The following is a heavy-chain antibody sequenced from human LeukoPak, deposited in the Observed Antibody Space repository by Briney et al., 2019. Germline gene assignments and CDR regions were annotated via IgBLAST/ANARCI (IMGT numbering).Heavy chain of an antibody. V-gene: IGHV3-23*01. CDR2: ISDSGGST. J-gene: IGHJ5*02. CDR3: XXXXXXXXTSGSPRGWFDP. D-gene: IGHD3-22*01. Sequence: GGSLRLSCAASGFTFSSYAMSWVRQAPGKGLEWVSTISDSGGSTYYADSVKGRFTISRDNSKNTLYLQMNSLRAEETAVYYCXXXXXXXXTSGSPRGWFDPWGQGTLVTVSS. CDR1: GFTFSSYA.